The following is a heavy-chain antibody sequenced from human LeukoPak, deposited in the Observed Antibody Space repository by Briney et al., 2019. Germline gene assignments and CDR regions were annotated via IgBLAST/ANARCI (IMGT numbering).Heavy chain of an antibody. J-gene: IGHJ4*02. CDR3: ASYGSGTYYFDY. V-gene: IGHV4-30-4*01. D-gene: IGHD3-10*01. CDR1: GGSISSGDYY. CDR2: IYYSGST. Sequence: SETLSLTCTVSGGSISSGDYYWSWIRQPPGKGLEWIGYIYYSGSTYYNPSLKSRVTISVDTSKNQFSLKLSPVTAADTAVYYCASYGSGTYYFDYWGQGTLVTVSS.